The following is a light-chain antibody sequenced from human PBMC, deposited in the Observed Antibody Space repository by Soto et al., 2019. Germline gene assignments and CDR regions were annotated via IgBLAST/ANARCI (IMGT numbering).Light chain of an antibody. CDR2: GNS. Sequence: QSVLTQPPSVSGAPGQRVTISCTGSSSNIGAGYDVHWYQQLPGTAPKLLIYGNSNRPSGVPDRFSGSKSGTSASLAITGVQAEDEADYYCQSYDSSLSGDVVFGGGTKVTVL. CDR3: QSYDSSLSGDVV. V-gene: IGLV1-40*01. CDR1: SSNIGAGYD. J-gene: IGLJ2*01.